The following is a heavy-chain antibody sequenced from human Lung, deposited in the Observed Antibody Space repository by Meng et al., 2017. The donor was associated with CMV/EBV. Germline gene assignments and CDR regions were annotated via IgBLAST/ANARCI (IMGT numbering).Heavy chain of an antibody. CDR1: GGSISSYY. V-gene: IGHV4-59*01. Sequence: SXTXSLXCTVSGGSISSYYWGWIRQPPGKGLEWIGYIYYSGSTNYNPSLKSRVTISVDTSKNQFSLKLSSVTAADTAVYYCARASYYDFWSGPGNWFDPWXQGTLVTVSS. CDR2: IYYSGST. D-gene: IGHD3-3*01. CDR3: ARASYYDFWSGPGNWFDP. J-gene: IGHJ5*02.